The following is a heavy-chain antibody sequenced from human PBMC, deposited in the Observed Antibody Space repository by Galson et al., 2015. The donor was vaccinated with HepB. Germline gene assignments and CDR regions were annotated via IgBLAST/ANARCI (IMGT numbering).Heavy chain of an antibody. CDR3: AHRNVVVGATAFDY. CDR2: IYWDDDK. V-gene: IGHV2-5*02. CDR1: GFSLSTSGVG. J-gene: IGHJ4*02. Sequence: PALVKPTQTLTLTCTFSGFSLSTSGVGVGWIRQPPGKALEWLALIYWDDDKRYSPSLKSRLTITKDTSKNQVVLTMTNMDPVDTATYYCAHRNVVVGATAFDYWGQGTLVTVSS. D-gene: IGHD1-26*01.